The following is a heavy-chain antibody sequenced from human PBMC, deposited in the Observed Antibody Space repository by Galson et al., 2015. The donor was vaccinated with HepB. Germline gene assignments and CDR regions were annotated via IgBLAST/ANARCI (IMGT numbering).Heavy chain of an antibody. D-gene: IGHD6-19*01. V-gene: IGHV5-51*01. Sequence: QSGAEVKKPGESLKISCKGSGYSSTSYWIAWVRQMPGKGLEWMGIIYLSDSDTRYSPSFQGQVTISADESISTAYLQWSSLKASDTAMYYCARMGPIGVARNWLDPWGQGTLVTVSS. CDR3: ARMGPIGVARNWLDP. CDR2: IYLSDSDT. CDR1: GYSSTSYW. J-gene: IGHJ5*02.